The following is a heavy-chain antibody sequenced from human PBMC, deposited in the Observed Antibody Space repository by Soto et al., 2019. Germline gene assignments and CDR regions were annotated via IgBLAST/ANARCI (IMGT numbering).Heavy chain of an antibody. CDR3: ASVVPYWYGMDV. D-gene: IGHD2-15*01. CDR2: IYYSGNT. J-gene: IGHJ6*02. Sequence: QVQLQESGPGLVKHSETLSLTCTVSGGSISSYYWSWIRQSPGKGLEWIGYIYYSGNTDYNPSLKSRVTISVDTSKNQFSLKVTSVTAADTAVYYCASVVPYWYGMDVWGPGTTVTVSS. CDR1: GGSISSYY. V-gene: IGHV4-59*01.